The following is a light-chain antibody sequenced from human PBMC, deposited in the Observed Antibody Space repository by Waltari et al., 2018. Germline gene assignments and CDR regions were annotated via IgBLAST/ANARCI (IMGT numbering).Light chain of an antibody. CDR2: KGS. J-gene: IGLJ3*02. Sequence: QTVVTQEPSLSVSPGGTVTLTCALSSGSLSSTSYATWYQQTPGQAPRTLVYKGSSRSYGVPYRFSGSILGNKAALTITGAQADDESDYYCSLYMGSGIWVFGGGTKLTVL. CDR1: SGSLSSTSY. V-gene: IGLV8-61*01. CDR3: SLYMGSGIWV.